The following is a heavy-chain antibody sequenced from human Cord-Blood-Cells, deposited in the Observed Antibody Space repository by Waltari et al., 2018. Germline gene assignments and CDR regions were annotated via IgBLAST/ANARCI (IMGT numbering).Heavy chain of an antibody. CDR1: GGSFSGYY. J-gene: IGHJ3*02. V-gene: IGHV4-34*01. CDR2: INHSGST. CDR3: ARATSWGWGAFDI. D-gene: IGHD3-16*01. Sequence: QVQLQQRGAGLLKPSEPLSLTCAVYGGSFSGYYWSWIRQPPGKGLEWIGEINHSGSTNYNPSLKSRVTISVDTSKNQFSLKLSSVTAADTAVYYCARATSWGWGAFDIWGQGTMVTVSS.